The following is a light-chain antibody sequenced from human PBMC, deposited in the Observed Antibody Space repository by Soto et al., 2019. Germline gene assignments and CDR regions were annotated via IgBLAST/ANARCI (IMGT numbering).Light chain of an antibody. CDR2: GAS. CDR3: LLYFSPDRYT. J-gene: IGKJ2*01. Sequence: EVVLTQTPGTLSLSPGERATLSCRASQSVTRSHLAWYQQKPGQAPRLLIYGASTRATGIPDRFSGSGSDTDFSLTIRRLDPEDFAMYYCLLYFSPDRYTFGPGTKVQIK. V-gene: IGKV3-20*01. CDR1: QSVTRSH.